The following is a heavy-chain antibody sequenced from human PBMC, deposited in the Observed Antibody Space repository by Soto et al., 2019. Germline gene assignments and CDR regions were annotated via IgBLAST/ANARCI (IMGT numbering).Heavy chain of an antibody. CDR2: VYNSGNT. CDR1: GSSMTGYF. CDR3: ARTHWVSGTEY. Sequence: QVQLQESGPGLVKPSETLSLTCTVSGSSMTGYFWTWIRQSAGKGLEWIGHVYNSGNTDYNPSLASRITMAVDTSKREFSLKVKSVTAADTAVYYCARTHWVSGTEYWGQGTLVTVSS. D-gene: IGHD6-19*01. V-gene: IGHV4-4*07. J-gene: IGHJ4*02.